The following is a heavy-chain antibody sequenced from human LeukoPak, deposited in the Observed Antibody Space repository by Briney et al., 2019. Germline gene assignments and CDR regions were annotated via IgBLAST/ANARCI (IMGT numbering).Heavy chain of an antibody. CDR3: ANMNFSGSPRWFDP. D-gene: IGHD3-10*01. Sequence: PTGGSLRLSCAVSGFTFSSYAMSWVRQAPGKGLEWVSAISGSGGSTYYADSVKGRFTISRDNSKNTLYLQMNSLRAEDTAVYYCANMNFSGSPRWFDPWGQGTLVTVSS. CDR2: ISGSGGST. J-gene: IGHJ5*02. CDR1: GFTFSSYA. V-gene: IGHV3-23*01.